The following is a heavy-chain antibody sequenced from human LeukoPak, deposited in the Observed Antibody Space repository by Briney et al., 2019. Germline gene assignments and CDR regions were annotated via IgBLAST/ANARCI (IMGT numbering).Heavy chain of an antibody. CDR1: GGTFISYA. J-gene: IGHJ4*02. D-gene: IGHD3-9*01. V-gene: IGHV1-69*05. CDR2: IIPIFGTA. CDR3: ARDGYYDILTGTDF. Sequence: GASVKVSCKASGGTFISYAISWVRQAPGQGLEWMGGIIPIFGTANYAQKFQGRVTVTTDTSTSTVYMELGSLRSDDTAVYYCARDGYYDILTGTDFWGQGTLVTVSS.